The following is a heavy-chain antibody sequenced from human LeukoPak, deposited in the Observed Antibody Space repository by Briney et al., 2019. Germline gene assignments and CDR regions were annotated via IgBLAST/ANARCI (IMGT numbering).Heavy chain of an antibody. CDR3: ARDVGITARTEYFQH. V-gene: IGHV3-21*01. J-gene: IGHJ1*01. CDR1: GFTFISYS. Sequence: GGSLRLSCAASGFTFISYSMNWVRQAPGKGLEWVSSISSSSSYIYYADSVKGRFTISRDNAKNSLYLQMNSLRAEDTAVYYCARDVGITARTEYFQHWGQGTLVTVSS. D-gene: IGHD6-6*01. CDR2: ISSSSSYI.